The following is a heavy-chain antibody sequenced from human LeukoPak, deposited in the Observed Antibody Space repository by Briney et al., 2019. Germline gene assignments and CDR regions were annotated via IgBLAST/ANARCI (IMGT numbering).Heavy chain of an antibody. J-gene: IGHJ5*02. V-gene: IGHV1-18*01. CDR3: ASLGYCSSTSCYKRRGNWFDP. CDR2: ISAYNGNT. CDR1: GYTFTTYA. D-gene: IGHD2-2*02. Sequence: ASVKVSCKASGYTFTTYAMHWVRQAPGQRLEWMGWISAYNGNTNYAQKLQGRVTMTTDTSTSTAYMELRSPRSDDTAVYYCASLGYCSSTSCYKRRGNWFDPWGQGTLVTVSS.